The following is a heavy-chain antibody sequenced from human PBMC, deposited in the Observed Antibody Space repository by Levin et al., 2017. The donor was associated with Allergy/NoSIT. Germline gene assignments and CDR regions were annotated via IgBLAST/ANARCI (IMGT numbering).Heavy chain of an antibody. V-gene: IGHV4-34*01. CDR3: ARGSTRYCGGNCPDLDY. J-gene: IGHJ4*02. Sequence: SQTLSLTCAVYGGSFSDYYWSWIRQPPGKGLEWIGEITHSGSTNYNPSLKSRVTISVDTSEKQFSLKLSSLTAADTTVYYCARGSTRYCGGNCPDLDYWGQGTLVTVSS. D-gene: IGHD2-21*02. CDR1: GGSFSDYY. CDR2: ITHSGST.